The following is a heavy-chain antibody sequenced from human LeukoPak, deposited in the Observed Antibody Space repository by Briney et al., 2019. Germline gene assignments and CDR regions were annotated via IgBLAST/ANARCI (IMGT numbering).Heavy chain of an antibody. CDR3: VRAVEGSGSYPDLDDFDY. V-gene: IGHV1-18*01. J-gene: IGHJ4*02. CDR1: GYNYISYG. CDR2: ISAFNSNT. Sequence: PEASVKVSCKASGYNYISYGISWVRQAPGQGLEWMGWISAFNSNTNYAQKFQDRVTMTTDTPTTTAYMELRSLRSDDTAVYYCVRAVEGSGSYPDLDDFDYWGQGTLVTVSS. D-gene: IGHD3-10*01.